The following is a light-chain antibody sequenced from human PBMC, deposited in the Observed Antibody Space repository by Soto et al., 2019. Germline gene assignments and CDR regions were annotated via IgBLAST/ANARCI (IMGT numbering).Light chain of an antibody. CDR3: EQYGSSPRT. CDR1: QSVSSNY. Sequence: EIVLTQSPGTLSLSPGERATLSCRASQSVSSNYFAWYQQKPGQAPRLLIYGVSSRPTGIPDRFSGSGSGTDFTLTISRLEPEDFAVYYCEQYGSSPRTFGRGTKVEIK. J-gene: IGKJ1*01. V-gene: IGKV3-20*01. CDR2: GVS.